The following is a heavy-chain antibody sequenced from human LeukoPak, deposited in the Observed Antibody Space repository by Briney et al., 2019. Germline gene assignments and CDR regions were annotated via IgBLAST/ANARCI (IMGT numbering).Heavy chain of an antibody. Sequence: SETLSLTCTVSGGSISSYYWSWIRQPPGKGLEWIGYIYYSGSTNYNPSLKSRVTISVDTSKNQFSLKLSSVTAADTAVYYCARGPPLDVWGQGTTVTVSS. V-gene: IGHV4-59*12. CDR3: ARGPPLDV. CDR2: IYYSGST. CDR1: GGSISSYY. J-gene: IGHJ6*02.